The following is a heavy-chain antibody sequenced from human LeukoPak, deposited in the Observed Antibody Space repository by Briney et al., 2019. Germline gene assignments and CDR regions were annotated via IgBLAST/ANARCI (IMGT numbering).Heavy chain of an antibody. Sequence: SETLSLTCAVSGGSITSHSWWSWVRQPPGKGLEWIGEIYHGGDTNYDPSVKSRVTMSVDKSKNHFSLNLRSVTAADTAIYYCASHVTVLGTRGFDYWGQGILVTLSS. D-gene: IGHD6-19*01. CDR1: GGSITSHSW. J-gene: IGHJ4*02. V-gene: IGHV4-4*02. CDR2: IYHGGDT. CDR3: ASHVTVLGTRGFDY.